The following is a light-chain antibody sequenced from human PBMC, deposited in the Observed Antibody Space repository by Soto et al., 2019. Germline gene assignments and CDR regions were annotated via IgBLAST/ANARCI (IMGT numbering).Light chain of an antibody. CDR2: DAS. V-gene: IGKV1-33*01. CDR1: QNINNY. Sequence: DNPTTQSPSSLSASVGDRDTIPFQASQNINNYLNWYQQKPGRAPKLLIYDASNLEAGAPSRFRGSGSGTDFTFTISRLQPEDIATYYCQQYENLPTFGQGTRLEIK. J-gene: IGKJ5*01. CDR3: QQYENLPT.